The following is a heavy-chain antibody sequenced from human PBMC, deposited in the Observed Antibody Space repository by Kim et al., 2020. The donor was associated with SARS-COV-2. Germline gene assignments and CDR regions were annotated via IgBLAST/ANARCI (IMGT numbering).Heavy chain of an antibody. CDR2: IYYSGST. CDR1: GGSISSSSYY. J-gene: IGHJ6*02. Sequence: SETLSLTCTVSGGSISSSSYYWGWIRQPPGKGLEWIGSIYYSGSTYYNPSLKSRVTISVDTSKNQFSLKLSSVTAADTAVYYCARGPRSNYGHGLYYYYYYGMDVWGQGTTVTVSS. CDR3: ARGPRSNYGHGLYYYYYYGMDV. V-gene: IGHV4-39*01. D-gene: IGHD4-4*01.